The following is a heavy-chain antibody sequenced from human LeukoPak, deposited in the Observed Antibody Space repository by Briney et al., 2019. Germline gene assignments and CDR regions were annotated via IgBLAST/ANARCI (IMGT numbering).Heavy chain of an antibody. CDR1: GGSISSYY. CDR2: IYYSGST. J-gene: IGHJ5*02. D-gene: IGHD2-2*01. V-gene: IGHV4-59*01. CDR3: ARLYCSSTSCYHWNWFDP. Sequence: SETLSLTCTVSGGSISSYYWSWIRQPPGKGLGWIGYIYYSGSTNYNPSLKSRVTISVDTSKNQFSLKLSSVTAADTAVYYCARLYCSSTSCYHWNWFDPWGQGTLVTVSS.